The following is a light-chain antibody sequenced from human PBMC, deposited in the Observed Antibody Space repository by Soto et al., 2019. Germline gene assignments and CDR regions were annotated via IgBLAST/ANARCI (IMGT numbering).Light chain of an antibody. J-gene: IGKJ4*01. Sequence: EIVLTQSPATLSLSPGERATLSCRASQSISTYLAWYQQKPGQPPRLLIYDASHRATGIPARFGGSGSGTDFTLTISNLEPEDFAVYYCRQRSSWPLTFGGGTKVDIK. CDR2: DAS. V-gene: IGKV3-11*01. CDR3: RQRSSWPLT. CDR1: QSISTY.